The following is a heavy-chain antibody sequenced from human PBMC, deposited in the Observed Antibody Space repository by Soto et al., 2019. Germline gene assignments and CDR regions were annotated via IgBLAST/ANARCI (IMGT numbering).Heavy chain of an antibody. D-gene: IGHD2-15*01. CDR1: GGSISSYY. CDR2: IYTSGST. V-gene: IGHV4-4*07. Sequence: QVQLQESGPGLVKPSETLSLTCTVSGGSISSYYWSWIRQPAGKGLEWIGRIYTSGSTNYNPSLKSRVTMSVDTSKNQFSLKLSSVTAADTAMYYCARWCSGGSCDDAFDIWGQGTMVTVSS. CDR3: ARWCSGGSCDDAFDI. J-gene: IGHJ3*02.